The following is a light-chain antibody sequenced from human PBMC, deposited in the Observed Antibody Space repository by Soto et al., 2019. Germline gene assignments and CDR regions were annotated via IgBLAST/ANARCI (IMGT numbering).Light chain of an antibody. J-gene: IGLJ2*01. CDR3: CAYAGGSAYVV. V-gene: IGLV2-23*01. CDR2: EGT. CDR1: SSDVGPYYL. Sequence: QSALTQPASVSGSPGQSITFSCTGVSSDVGPYYLVSWYQHLPGKAPKLMIYEGTKRPSGVSSRFSGSRSGNTASLTISGLQAEDEANYYCCAYAGGSAYVVFGGGTQLTVL.